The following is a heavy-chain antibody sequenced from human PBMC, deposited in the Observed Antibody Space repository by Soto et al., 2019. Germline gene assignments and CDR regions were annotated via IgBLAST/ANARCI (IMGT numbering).Heavy chain of an antibody. CDR1: GFALSSYS. CDR2: IYHSGST. CDR3: ARRYGYSFDY. Sequence: PGGSLRLSCAVSGFALSSYSIAWVRQNPGKGLEWIGRIYHSGSTYYNPSLKSRVTMSIDTSRSQLLLQLNSVTAADTAVYYCARRYGYSFDYWGQGTLVTVSS. J-gene: IGHJ4*02. D-gene: IGHD1-1*01. V-gene: IGHV4-38-2*01.